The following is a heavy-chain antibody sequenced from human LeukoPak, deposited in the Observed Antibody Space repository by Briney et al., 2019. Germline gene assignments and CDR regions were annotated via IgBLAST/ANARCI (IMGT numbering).Heavy chain of an antibody. D-gene: IGHD6-19*01. Sequence: ASVRVSCKASGYTFTSYYMHWVRQAPGQGLEWMGIINPSGGSTSYAQKFQGRVTMTRDTSTSTVYMELSSLRSEDTAVYYCAREIAVAIYDYWGQGTLVTVSS. CDR1: GYTFTSYY. CDR3: AREIAVAIYDY. V-gene: IGHV1-46*01. CDR2: INPSGGST. J-gene: IGHJ4*02.